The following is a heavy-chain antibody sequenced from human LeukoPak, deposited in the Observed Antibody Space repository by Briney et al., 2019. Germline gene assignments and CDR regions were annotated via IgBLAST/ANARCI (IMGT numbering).Heavy chain of an antibody. D-gene: IGHD2-2*01. J-gene: IGHJ5*02. V-gene: IGHV3-15*01. Sequence: GGSLRLSCAASGFTFSNAWMSWVRQAPGKGLEWVGRIKSKTDGGTTDYAAPVKGRFTISRDDSKNTLYLQMNRLKTEDTAVYYCTRGRYCSSTSCSPNWFDPWGQGTLVTVSS. CDR2: IKSKTDGGTT. CDR1: GFTFSNAW. CDR3: TRGRYCSSTSCSPNWFDP.